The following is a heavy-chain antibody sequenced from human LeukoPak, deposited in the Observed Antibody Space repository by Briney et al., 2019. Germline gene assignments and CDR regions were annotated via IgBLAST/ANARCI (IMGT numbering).Heavy chain of an antibody. Sequence: GGSLRLSCAASGFTFSSYAMHWVRQAPGKGLEWVAVISYDGSNKYYADSVKGRFTISRDNSKNTLYLQMNSLRAEDTAVYYCAREPPREWYYGSGSYCHFDYWGQGTLVTVSS. V-gene: IGHV3-30-3*01. CDR2: ISYDGSNK. CDR3: AREPPREWYYGSGSYCHFDY. D-gene: IGHD3-10*01. CDR1: GFTFSSYA. J-gene: IGHJ4*02.